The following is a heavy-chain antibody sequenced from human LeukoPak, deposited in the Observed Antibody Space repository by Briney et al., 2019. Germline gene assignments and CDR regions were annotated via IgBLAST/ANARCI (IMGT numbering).Heavy chain of an antibody. CDR2: ISGSSSYI. D-gene: IGHD4-17*01. CDR1: GFTFSSYG. V-gene: IGHV3-21*01. CDR3: ARDGDYGDYAGMDV. Sequence: PGGSLRLSCAASGFTFSSYGMNWVRQAPGKGLEWVSSISGSSSYIYYADSVKGRFTISRDNAKNSLYLQMNSLRAEDTAVYYCARDGDYGDYAGMDVWGQGTTVTVSS. J-gene: IGHJ6*02.